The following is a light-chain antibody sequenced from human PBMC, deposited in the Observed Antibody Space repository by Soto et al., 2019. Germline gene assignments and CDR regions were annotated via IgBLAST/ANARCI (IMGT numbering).Light chain of an antibody. CDR2: GAS. CDR1: QSVSSSY. V-gene: IGKV3-20*01. Sequence: EIVLTQSPGTLSLSPGERATLSCRASQSVSSSYLAWYQQKPGQAPRLLIYGASSRATGIPDRFSGSGSGTDFTLTISRLEPEDFAVYYCQQYGSSSITSAQGTRLEIK. J-gene: IGKJ5*01. CDR3: QQYGSSSIT.